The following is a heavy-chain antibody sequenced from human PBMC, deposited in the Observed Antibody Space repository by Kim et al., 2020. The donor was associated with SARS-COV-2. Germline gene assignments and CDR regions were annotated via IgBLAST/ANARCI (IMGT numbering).Heavy chain of an antibody. CDR3: AREGSGWYLYYFDY. Sequence: GGSLRLSCAASGFTFSSYGLHWVRQAPGKGLEWVAVIWYDGSNKYYADSVKGRFTISRDNSKNTLYLQMNSLRAEDAAVYYCAREGSGWYLYYFDYWGQGTLVTVSS. J-gene: IGHJ4*02. D-gene: IGHD6-19*01. V-gene: IGHV3-33*01. CDR1: GFTFSSYG. CDR2: IWYDGSNK.